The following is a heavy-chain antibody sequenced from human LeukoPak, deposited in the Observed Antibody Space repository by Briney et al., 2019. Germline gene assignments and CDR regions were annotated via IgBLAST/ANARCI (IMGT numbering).Heavy chain of an antibody. CDR3: ARAYYYDSSGYYYDYFDY. Sequence: PGGSLRHSCAASGFTFSSYWMHWVRQAPGKGLVWVSRINSDGSSTSYADSVKGRFTISRDNAKNTLYLQMNSLRAEDTAVYYCARAYYYDSSGYYYDYFDYWGQGTLVTVSS. D-gene: IGHD3-22*01. V-gene: IGHV3-74*01. CDR2: INSDGSST. J-gene: IGHJ4*02. CDR1: GFTFSSYW.